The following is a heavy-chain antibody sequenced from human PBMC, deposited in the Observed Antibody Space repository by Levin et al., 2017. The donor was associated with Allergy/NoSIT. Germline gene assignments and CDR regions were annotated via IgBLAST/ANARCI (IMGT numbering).Heavy chain of an antibody. Sequence: LSGGSLRLSCAASGFTFSNYAIHWVRQAPGKGLEWVAVISYDGSNKYYADSAKGRFTISRDNSKSTLFLQMNSLRAEDTAVYFCARGFYDSNPDYWGQGTLVNVSS. CDR2: ISYDGSNK. D-gene: IGHD4-11*01. V-gene: IGHV3-30-3*01. CDR1: GFTFSNYA. CDR3: ARGFYDSNPDY. J-gene: IGHJ4*02.